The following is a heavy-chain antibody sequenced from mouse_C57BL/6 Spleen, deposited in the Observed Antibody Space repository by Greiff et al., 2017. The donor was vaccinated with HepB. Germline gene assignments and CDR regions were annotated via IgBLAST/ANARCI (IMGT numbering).Heavy chain of an antibody. Sequence: VQLQQSGPELVKPGASVKISCKASGYAFSSSWMNWVKQRPGKGLEWIGRIYPGDGDTNYNGKFKGKATLTADKSSSTAYMQLSSLTSEDSAVYFCASIGYYEYAMDYWGQGTSVTVSS. V-gene: IGHV1-82*01. D-gene: IGHD2-3*01. CDR1: GYAFSSSW. CDR2: IYPGDGDT. CDR3: ASIGYYEYAMDY. J-gene: IGHJ4*01.